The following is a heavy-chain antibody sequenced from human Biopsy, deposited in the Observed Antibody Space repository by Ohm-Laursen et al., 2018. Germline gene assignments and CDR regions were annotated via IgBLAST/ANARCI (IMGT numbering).Heavy chain of an antibody. CDR1: GGSIKSYY. Sequence: SDTLSLTCTVSGGSIKSYYWNWIRQSPGKGLEWIGFIYYTGHTNYNSSLKSRATISVDTSKNQFSLKVISVTAADTAVYYCARLTGDPSYWGQGSLVTVSS. J-gene: IGHJ4*02. CDR3: ARLTGDPSY. V-gene: IGHV4-59*07. D-gene: IGHD7-27*01. CDR2: IYYTGHT.